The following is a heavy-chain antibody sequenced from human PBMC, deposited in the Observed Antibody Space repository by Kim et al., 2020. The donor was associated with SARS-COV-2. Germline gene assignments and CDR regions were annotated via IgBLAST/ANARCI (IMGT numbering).Heavy chain of an antibody. CDR3: ARLPNFDWLLGRVELDY. D-gene: IGHD3-9*01. V-gene: IGHV5-51*01. CDR1: GYSFTSYW. CDR2: IYPGDSDT. Sequence: GESLKISCKGSGYSFTSYWIGWVRQMPGKGLEWMGIIYPGDSDTRYSPSFQGQVTISADKSISTAYLQWSSLKASDTAMYYCARLPNFDWLLGRVELDYWGQGTLVTVSS. J-gene: IGHJ4*02.